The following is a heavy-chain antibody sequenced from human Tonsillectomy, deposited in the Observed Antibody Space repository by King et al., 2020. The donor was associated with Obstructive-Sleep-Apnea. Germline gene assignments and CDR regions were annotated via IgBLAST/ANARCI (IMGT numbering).Heavy chain of an antibody. CDR3: AKGPRVVPANDAFDI. D-gene: IGHD2-15*01. J-gene: IGHJ3*02. Sequence: VQLVESGGGVVQPGGSLRLYCVASGFTFSSCGLHWVRQAPGKGLEWVAFTRDDGIDKFYVDSVKGRFTISRGTSRNTLYLQMNSLRTEDTALYFCAKGPRVVPANDAFDIWGQGAMVIVSS. CDR1: GFTFSSCG. V-gene: IGHV3-30*02. CDR2: TRDDGIDK.